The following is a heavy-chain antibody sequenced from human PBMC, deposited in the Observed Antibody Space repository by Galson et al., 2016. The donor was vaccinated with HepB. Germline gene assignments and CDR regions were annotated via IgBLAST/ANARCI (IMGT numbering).Heavy chain of an antibody. V-gene: IGHV3-48*02. CDR3: ARVGSARRGGMDV. Sequence: LRLSCAASGFTFSDYSMNWVRQAPGKGLEWVSYISSGSSTIYYGDSVKGRFTISRDNAKNSMYLQMNSLRDEDTAVYYCARVGSARRGGMDVRGQGTTVTVSS. CDR1: GFTFSDYS. D-gene: IGHD2-15*01. J-gene: IGHJ6*02. CDR2: ISSGSSTI.